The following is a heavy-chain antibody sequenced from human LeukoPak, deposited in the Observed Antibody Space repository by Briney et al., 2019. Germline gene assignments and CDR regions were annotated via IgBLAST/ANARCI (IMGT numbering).Heavy chain of an antibody. CDR3: SRQFDC. CDR1: GFTFSDYS. J-gene: IGHJ4*02. CDR2: IDGSGDTI. Sequence: GGSPRLSCAASGFTFSDYSMNWVRQAPGKGLEWVSYIDGSGDTIYYADSVKGRFTISRDNAKNSLDLQMNSLRDEDTAVYYCSRQFDCWGQGTLVTVSS. V-gene: IGHV3-48*02.